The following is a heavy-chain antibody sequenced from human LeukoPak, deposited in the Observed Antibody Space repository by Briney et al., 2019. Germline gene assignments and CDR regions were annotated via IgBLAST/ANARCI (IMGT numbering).Heavy chain of an antibody. CDR3: ATRGTITFGGVIAQDY. CDR1: GGSFSGYD. Sequence: SETLSLTCAVYGGSFSGYDWSWIRQPPGKGLEWIGEINHSGSTNYNPSLKSRVTISVDTSKNQFSLKLSSVTAADTAVYYCATRGTITFGGVIAQDYWGQGTLVTVSS. CDR2: INHSGST. D-gene: IGHD3-16*02. J-gene: IGHJ4*02. V-gene: IGHV4-34*01.